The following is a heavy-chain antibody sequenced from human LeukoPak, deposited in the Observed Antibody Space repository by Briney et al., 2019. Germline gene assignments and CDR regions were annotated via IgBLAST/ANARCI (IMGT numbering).Heavy chain of an antibody. CDR3: ARVQYCSTTSCPIDP. CDR2: MYNSGST. V-gene: IGHV4-59*01. CDR1: GCSIRRCY. J-gene: IGHJ5*02. D-gene: IGHD2-2*01. Sequence: SETLSLTCTGSGCSIRRCYWRWIRQPPGHGLEWVGYMYNSGSTNYNPSLKSRVTISVDTSKNQFSLKMSSVTAADTAVYYCARVQYCSTTSCPIDPWGQGTLVTVSS.